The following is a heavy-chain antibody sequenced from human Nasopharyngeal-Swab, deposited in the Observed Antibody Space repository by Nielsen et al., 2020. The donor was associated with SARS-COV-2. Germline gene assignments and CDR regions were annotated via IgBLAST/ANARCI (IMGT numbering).Heavy chain of an antibody. Sequence: WGRQAPGQGLEWMGWINTNTGNPTYAQGFTGRFVFSLDTSVSTVYLQISSLKAEDTAVYYCARDPSLYSSGSFDYWGQGTLVTVSS. CDR2: INTNTGNP. CDR3: ARDPSLYSSGSFDY. D-gene: IGHD6-19*01. J-gene: IGHJ4*02. V-gene: IGHV7-4-1*02.